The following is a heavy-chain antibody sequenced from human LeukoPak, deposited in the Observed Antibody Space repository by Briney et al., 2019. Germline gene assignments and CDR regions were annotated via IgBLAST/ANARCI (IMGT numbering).Heavy chain of an antibody. Sequence: GGSLRLSCAASGFTFSSYGMHWVRQAPGKGLEWVAFIRYDGSNKYYAGSVKGRFTISRDNSKNTLYLQMNSLRAEDTAVYYCAKGRYDSSGYYQGFNDYWGQGTLVTVSS. D-gene: IGHD3-22*01. J-gene: IGHJ4*02. CDR2: IRYDGSNK. CDR1: GFTFSSYG. V-gene: IGHV3-30*02. CDR3: AKGRYDSSGYYQGFNDY.